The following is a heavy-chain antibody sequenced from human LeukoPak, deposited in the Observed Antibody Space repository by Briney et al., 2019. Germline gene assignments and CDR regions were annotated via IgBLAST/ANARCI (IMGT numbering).Heavy chain of an antibody. V-gene: IGHV3-33*01. CDR1: GFSFSSYG. J-gene: IGHJ4*02. CDR2: IWYDGSNK. CDR3: VSGAQLLFSFDY. D-gene: IGHD2-2*01. Sequence: GGSLRLSCAASGFSFSSYGMHWVRQAPGKGLEWVAVIWYDGSNKYYADSVKGRFTISRDNSKNTLYLQMNSLRAEDTAVYYCVSGAQLLFSFDYWGQGTLVTVSS.